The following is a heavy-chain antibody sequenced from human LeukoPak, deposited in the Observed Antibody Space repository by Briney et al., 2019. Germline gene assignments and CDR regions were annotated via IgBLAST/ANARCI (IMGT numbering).Heavy chain of an antibody. CDR3: ARDFGLRGTQLRFRAFDN. CDR2: ISYDGSNE. D-gene: IGHD3/OR15-3a*01. Sequence: PGRSLRLSCAASGFTFSSYVMHWVRQAPGKGLEWVAIISYDGSNEYYADSVKGRFTISRDNSKNTLYLQMNSLRAADTAVYYCARDFGLRGTQLRFRAFDNWGQGTLVTVSS. V-gene: IGHV3-30*04. J-gene: IGHJ4*02. CDR1: GFTFSSYV.